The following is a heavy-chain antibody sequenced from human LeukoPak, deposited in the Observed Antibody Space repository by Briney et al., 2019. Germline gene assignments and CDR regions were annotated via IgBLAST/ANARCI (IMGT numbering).Heavy chain of an antibody. Sequence: GGFLRLSCAASGFTFSSYSMNWVRQAPGKGLEWVSYISSSSSTIYYADSVKGRFTISRDNAKNSLYLQMNSLRAEDTAVYYCARDRCSSTSCYWFDPWGQGTLVTVSS. D-gene: IGHD2-2*01. CDR3: ARDRCSSTSCYWFDP. J-gene: IGHJ5*02. CDR1: GFTFSSYS. CDR2: ISSSSSTI. V-gene: IGHV3-48*01.